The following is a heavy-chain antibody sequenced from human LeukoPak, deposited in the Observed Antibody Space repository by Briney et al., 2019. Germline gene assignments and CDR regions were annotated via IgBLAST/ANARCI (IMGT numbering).Heavy chain of an antibody. V-gene: IGHV3-30*03. D-gene: IGHD6-19*01. CDR1: GFTFSTYN. CDR2: ISYDGSNK. J-gene: IGHJ5*02. Sequence: PGGSLRLSCAASGFTFSTYNMNWVRQAPGKGLEWVAVISYDGSNKYYADSVKGRFTISRDNSKNTLYLQMNSLRAEDTAVYYCARDPSLYSSGWYGRNWFDPWGQGTLVTVSS. CDR3: ARDPSLYSSGWYGRNWFDP.